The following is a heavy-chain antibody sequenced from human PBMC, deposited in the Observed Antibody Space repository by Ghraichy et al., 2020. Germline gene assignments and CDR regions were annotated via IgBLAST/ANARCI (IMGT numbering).Heavy chain of an antibody. Sequence: GGSLRLSCAASGFTFSSYSMNWVRQAPGKGLEWVSYISSSSSTIYYADSVKGRFTISRDNAKNSLYLQMNSLRDEDTAVYYCARDPVGWARYYFDYWGQETLVTVSS. CDR2: ISSSSSTI. CDR3: ARDPVGWARYYFDY. V-gene: IGHV3-48*02. D-gene: IGHD6-19*01. CDR1: GFTFSSYS. J-gene: IGHJ4*02.